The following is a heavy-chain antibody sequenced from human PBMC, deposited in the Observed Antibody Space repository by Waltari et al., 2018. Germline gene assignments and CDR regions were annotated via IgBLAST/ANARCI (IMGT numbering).Heavy chain of an antibody. D-gene: IGHD3-22*01. Sequence: EVQLVGSGGGLVQPGGSLRLSCAASGCTLRSYSMSGVRQAPGKGLEWVANIMTDGSEEYYVDSVRGRFTISRDNAKNSLFLQMNSLRPEDTAVYYCARDQWFAFDIWGQGTMVTVSS. CDR3: ARDQWFAFDI. V-gene: IGHV3-7*01. CDR1: GCTLRSYS. CDR2: IMTDGSEE. J-gene: IGHJ3*02.